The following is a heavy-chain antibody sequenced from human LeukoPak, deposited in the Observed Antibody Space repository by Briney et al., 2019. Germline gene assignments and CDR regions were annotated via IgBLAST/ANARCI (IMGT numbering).Heavy chain of an antibody. V-gene: IGHV4-59*08. D-gene: IGHD6-19*01. CDR1: GFTFSSYA. Sequence: GSLRLSCAASGFTFSSYAMSWIRQPPGKGLEWIGYIYYSGSTNYNPSLKSRVTISVDTSKNQFSLKLSSVTAADTAVYYCARQQWGDSSGWYYDYWGQGTLVTVSS. J-gene: IGHJ4*02. CDR2: IYYSGST. CDR3: ARQQWGDSSGWYYDY.